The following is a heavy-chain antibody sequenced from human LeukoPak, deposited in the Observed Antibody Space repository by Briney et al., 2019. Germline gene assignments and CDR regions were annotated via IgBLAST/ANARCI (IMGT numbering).Heavy chain of an antibody. Sequence: PGGSLRLSCAASGFTFSSYAMSWVRQAPGKGLEWVSAISGSGGSTYYADSVKGRFTISRDNSKNTLYLQMSSLRAEDTAVYYCARDQRGYSGYAFSDGMDVWGQGTTVTVSS. V-gene: IGHV3-23*01. CDR3: ARDQRGYSGYAFSDGMDV. CDR2: ISGSGGST. J-gene: IGHJ6*02. CDR1: GFTFSSYA. D-gene: IGHD5-12*01.